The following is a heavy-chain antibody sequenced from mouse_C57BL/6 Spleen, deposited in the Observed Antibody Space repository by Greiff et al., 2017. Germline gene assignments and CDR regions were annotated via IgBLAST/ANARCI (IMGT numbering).Heavy chain of an antibody. V-gene: IGHV1-52*01. D-gene: IGHD4-1*01. J-gene: IGHJ1*03. CDR2: IDPSDSDT. Sequence: VQLQQPGAELVRPGSSVKLSCKASGYTFTSYWMHWVKQRPIQGLEWIGNIDPSDSDTHYNQKFKDKATVTVDKSSSTAYMQLSSLTSEDSAFYYCARNWADWYFDVWGTGTTVTVSS. CDR1: GYTFTSYW. CDR3: ARNWADWYFDV.